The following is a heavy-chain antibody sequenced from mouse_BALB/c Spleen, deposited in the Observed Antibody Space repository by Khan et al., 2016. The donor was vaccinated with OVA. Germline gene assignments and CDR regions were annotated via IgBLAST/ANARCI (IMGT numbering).Heavy chain of an antibody. J-gene: IGHJ4*01. CDR2: INPRSGYT. CDR3: ARRTTEYALGY. CDR1: GYTFTSHT. V-gene: IGHV1-4*01. D-gene: IGHD2-14*01. Sequence: VQLQQSPAELARPGASAKMSCKASGYTFTSHTMHWAKQGPGQGLAWIGYINPRSGYTQYNQKFNDKATLNAEISSSTAYSQQSSRTAKDSAVDYWARRTTEYALGYGGQGTADTGSS.